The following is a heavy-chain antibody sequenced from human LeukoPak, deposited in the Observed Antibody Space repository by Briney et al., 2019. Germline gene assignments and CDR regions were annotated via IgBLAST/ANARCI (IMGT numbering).Heavy chain of an antibody. V-gene: IGHV3-53*01. CDR1: GFIVSSTY. D-gene: IGHD5-24*01. CDR2: IYSGGST. CDR3: ARTRRDGYKDY. J-gene: IGHJ4*02. Sequence: GGSLRLSCAASGFIVSSTYMSWVRQAPGRGLEWVSVIYSGGSTYYADFVKGRFTSSRDSSKNTLYLQMNSLRAEDTAMYYRARTRRDGYKDYWGQGTLVTVSS.